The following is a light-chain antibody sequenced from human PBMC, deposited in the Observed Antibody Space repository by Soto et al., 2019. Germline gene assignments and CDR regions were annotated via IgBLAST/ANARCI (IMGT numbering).Light chain of an antibody. J-gene: IGKJ4*01. V-gene: IGKV3-11*01. Sequence: EIVLTQSPRTLSLSPGERATLSCRASQSLRSTSLAWYQQKPGQAPRLLIYDASNRATGIPARFSGSGSGTDFTLTISSLEPEDFAVYYCQQRSNWPPSLTFGGGTKVDIK. CDR2: DAS. CDR1: QSLRSTS. CDR3: QQRSNWPPSLT.